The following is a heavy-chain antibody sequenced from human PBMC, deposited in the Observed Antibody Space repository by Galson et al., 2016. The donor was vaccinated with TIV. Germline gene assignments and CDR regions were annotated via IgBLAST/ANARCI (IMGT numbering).Heavy chain of an antibody. D-gene: IGHD2-2*01. Sequence: SLRLSCAAAGFSFSSFGMHRVRQAPGQGLEWVAVISNDGTDTYFSDSVKGRFTISRDNSKDMLYLQMSSLRAEDTAVYYCAKGSPRPVHAPDYWGQGTLVTVSS. J-gene: IGHJ4*02. V-gene: IGHV3-30*18. CDR3: AKGSPRPVHAPDY. CDR2: ISNDGTDT. CDR1: GFSFSSFG.